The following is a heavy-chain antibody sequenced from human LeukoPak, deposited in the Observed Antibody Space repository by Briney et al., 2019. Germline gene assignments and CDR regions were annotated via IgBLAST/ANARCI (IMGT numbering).Heavy chain of an antibody. J-gene: IGHJ4*02. D-gene: IGHD3-22*01. Sequence: SVKVSCKASGGTFSSYAISWARQAPGQGLEWMGGIVPIFGTANYAQKFQGRVTITADESTSTAYMELSSLRSEDTAVYYCARAPYYSHVEFYFDYWGQGTLVTVSS. CDR2: IVPIFGTA. CDR3: ARAPYYSHVEFYFDY. CDR1: GGTFSSYA. V-gene: IGHV1-69*13.